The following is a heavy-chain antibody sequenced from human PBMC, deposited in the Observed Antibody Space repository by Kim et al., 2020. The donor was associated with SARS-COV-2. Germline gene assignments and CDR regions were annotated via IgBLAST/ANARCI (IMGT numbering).Heavy chain of an antibody. CDR1: GFTFSSYA. CDR2: ISGSGGST. CDR3: AKDLGIVVVTAYDY. J-gene: IGHJ4*02. D-gene: IGHD2-21*02. V-gene: IGHV3-23*01. Sequence: GGSLRLSCAASGFTFSSYAMSWVRQAPGKGLEWVSAISGSGGSTYYADSVKGRFTISRDNSKNTLYLQMNSLRAEDTAVYYCAKDLGIVVVTAYDYWGPGNPGHRLL.